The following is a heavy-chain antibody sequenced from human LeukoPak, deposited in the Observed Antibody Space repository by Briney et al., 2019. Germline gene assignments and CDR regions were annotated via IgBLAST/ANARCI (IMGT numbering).Heavy chain of an antibody. Sequence: SETLSLTCTVSGGSISSYYWSWIRQPPGKGLEWIGYIYYSGSTNYNPSLKSRVTISVDTSRNQFSLKLNSVTAADTAVYYCARRHSSGWSHKADYWGQGTLVTVSS. CDR2: IYYSGST. V-gene: IGHV4-59*12. CDR1: GGSISSYY. J-gene: IGHJ4*02. D-gene: IGHD6-19*01. CDR3: ARRHSSGWSHKADY.